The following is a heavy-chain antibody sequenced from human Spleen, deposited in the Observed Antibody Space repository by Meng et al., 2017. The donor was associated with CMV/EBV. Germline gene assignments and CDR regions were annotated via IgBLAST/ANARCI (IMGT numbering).Heavy chain of an antibody. D-gene: IGHD1-1*01. J-gene: IGHJ6*04. CDR2: INWDGDRA. V-gene: IGHV3-43*01. Sequence: GGSLRLSCAASGFTFNDYTLHWVRQAPGKVLEWVSLINWDGDRAYYADSVKGRFTISRDNSRNSLYLQMNSLRIEDTALYYCAKVFRTTHYYYGLDVWGSGTTVTVSS. CDR1: GFTFNDYT. CDR3: AKVFRTTHYYYGLDV.